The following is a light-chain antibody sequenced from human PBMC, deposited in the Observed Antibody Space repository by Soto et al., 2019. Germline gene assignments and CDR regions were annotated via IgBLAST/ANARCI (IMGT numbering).Light chain of an antibody. V-gene: IGKV1-17*01. CDR1: QVITND. J-gene: IGKJ1*01. CDR3: QHYNSYSEA. Sequence: DIQMTQSLSSIPASIGYIITLTCRSSQVITNDLGWYQQKKGKAPKRLIYAASTLQSGVPSRLRGSGYGTELTITISSMKNEDFGTYYCQHYNSYSEAFGQGTKVDIK. CDR2: AAS.